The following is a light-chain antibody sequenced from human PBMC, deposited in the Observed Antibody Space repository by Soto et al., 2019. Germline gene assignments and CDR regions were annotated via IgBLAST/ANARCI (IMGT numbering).Light chain of an antibody. Sequence: EIVGTQSPATLSVSPGERATLSCRASQSVSTNLAWYQQKPGQAPRLLIYGPSTRASGIPARFSGSGSGREFTLTISSLQPEDFAVYYCHQYNDWPPAFGQGTKV. CDR3: HQYNDWPPA. CDR1: QSVSTN. J-gene: IGKJ1*01. V-gene: IGKV3-15*01. CDR2: GPS.